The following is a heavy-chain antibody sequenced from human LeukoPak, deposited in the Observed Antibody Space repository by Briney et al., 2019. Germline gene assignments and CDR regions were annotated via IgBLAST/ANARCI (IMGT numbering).Heavy chain of an antibody. CDR3: ARLTQLNYADS. Sequence: GESLKISCKGSGYSFASYWIGWLRQMPGKGLEWMGIIYPGDSKTRYGPSFQGQVTISADKSLSTAYLQWSSLEASDTAMYYCARLTQLNYADSWGQGTLVTVSS. CDR2: IYPGDSKT. J-gene: IGHJ4*02. D-gene: IGHD1-1*01. V-gene: IGHV5-51*01. CDR1: GYSFASYW.